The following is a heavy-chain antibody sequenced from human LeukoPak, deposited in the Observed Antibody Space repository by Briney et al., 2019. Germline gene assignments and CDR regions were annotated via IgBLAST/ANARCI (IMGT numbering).Heavy chain of an antibody. V-gene: IGHV3-23*01. J-gene: IGHJ4*02. D-gene: IGHD6-13*01. CDR1: GFTFSTYT. CDR2: ISGSGGST. CDR3: AKATGYSSSWFFY. Sequence: GGSLRLSCAASGFTFSTYTMSWVRQAPGKGLEWVSAISGSGGSTYYADSVKGRFTISRDNSKNTLYLQMNSLRAEDTAVYYCAKATGYSSSWFFYWGQGTLVTVSS.